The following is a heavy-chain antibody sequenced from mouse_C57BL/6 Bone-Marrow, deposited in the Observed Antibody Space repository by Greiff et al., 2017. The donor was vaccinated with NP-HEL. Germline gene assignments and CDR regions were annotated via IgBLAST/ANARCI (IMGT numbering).Heavy chain of an antibody. V-gene: IGHV1-26*01. CDR2: INPNNGGT. Sequence: EVMLQQSGPELVKPGASVKISCKASGYTFTDYYMNWVKQSHGKSLEWIGDINPNNGGTSYNQKFKGKATLTVDKSSSTAYMELRSLTSEDSAVYYCARELDYDGDYFDYWGQGTTLTVSS. CDR3: ARELDYDGDYFDY. CDR1: GYTFTDYY. J-gene: IGHJ2*01. D-gene: IGHD2-4*01.